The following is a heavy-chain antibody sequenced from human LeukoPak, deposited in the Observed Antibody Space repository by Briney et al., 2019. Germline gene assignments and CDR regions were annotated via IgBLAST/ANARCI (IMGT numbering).Heavy chain of an antibody. Sequence: PGGSLRLSCAASGFIFSSYAMSWVRQAPGKGLEWVSAISGSGGSTYYADSVKGRFTISRDNSKNTLYLQMNSLRAEDTAVYYCAKDHHNWNYHWFDPWGQGTLVTVSS. CDR1: GFIFSSYA. CDR3: AKDHHNWNYHWFDP. D-gene: IGHD1-7*01. CDR2: ISGSGGST. V-gene: IGHV3-23*01. J-gene: IGHJ5*02.